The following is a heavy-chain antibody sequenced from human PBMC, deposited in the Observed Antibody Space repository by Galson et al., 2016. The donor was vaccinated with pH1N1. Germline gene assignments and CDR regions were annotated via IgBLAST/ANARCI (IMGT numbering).Heavy chain of an antibody. CDR1: GFTLDNHA. CDR3: ARDPKWTTWVGPFDY. CDR2: ISYDGRQK. V-gene: IGHV3-30*14. Sequence: SLRLSCAASGFTLDNHAMHWVRQAPGKGLEWVAVISYDGRQKEYADYAKGRFTISRDNSKKTVSLQLNSLRSDDTAIYYCARDPKWTTWVGPFDYWGQGTLVTAAS. D-gene: IGHD2/OR15-2a*01. J-gene: IGHJ4*02.